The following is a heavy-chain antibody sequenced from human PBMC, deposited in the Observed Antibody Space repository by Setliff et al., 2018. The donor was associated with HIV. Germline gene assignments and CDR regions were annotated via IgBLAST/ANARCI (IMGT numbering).Heavy chain of an antibody. V-gene: IGHV1-69*05. Sequence: GASVKVSCKASGDTFSNYAISWVRQAPGQGLEWMGGIIPIFGTEKYAQKFQGRVTITRDTSASTAYMELSSLRSEDTAVYYCATDLAVLLRGVGFYWGQGTLVTVSS. CDR1: GDTFSNYA. J-gene: IGHJ4*02. CDR3: ATDLAVLLRGVGFY. D-gene: IGHD3-10*01. CDR2: IIPIFGTE.